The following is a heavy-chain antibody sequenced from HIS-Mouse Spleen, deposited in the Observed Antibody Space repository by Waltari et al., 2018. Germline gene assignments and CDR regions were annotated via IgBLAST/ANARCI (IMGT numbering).Heavy chain of an antibody. CDR1: GGSISSSSYY. CDR2: IYYSGST. J-gene: IGHJ5*02. Sequence: QLQLQESGPGLVKPSETLSLTCTVSGGSISSSSYYWGWIRQPPGKGLEWIGSIYYSGSTYYNPSLKGRVTISVDKSKNQFSLKLSSVTAADTAVYYCARKRTASGWFDPWGQGTLVTVSS. D-gene: IGHD2-21*02. V-gene: IGHV4-39*01. CDR3: ARKRTASGWFDP.